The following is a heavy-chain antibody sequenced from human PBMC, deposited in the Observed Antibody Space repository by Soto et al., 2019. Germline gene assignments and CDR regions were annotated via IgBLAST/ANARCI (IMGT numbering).Heavy chain of an antibody. Sequence: QLQLQESGPGLVKPSETLSLTCTVSGGSISSSSYYWGWIRQPPGKGPEWIGSIYYSGSTYYNPSLNSRVTISVDTSKNHFSLKLSSVTAADTAVYYCASTLGLDVWGQGTTVTVSS. V-gene: IGHV4-39*02. D-gene: IGHD3-16*01. J-gene: IGHJ6*02. CDR2: IYYSGST. CDR3: ASTLGLDV. CDR1: GGSISSSSYY.